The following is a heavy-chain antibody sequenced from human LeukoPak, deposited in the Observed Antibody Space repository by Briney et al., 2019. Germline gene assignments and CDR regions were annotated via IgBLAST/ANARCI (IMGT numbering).Heavy chain of an antibody. Sequence: SVKVSCKASGGTFSSYAISWVRQAPGQGLEWMGRIIPILGIANCAQKFQGRVTITADKSTSTAYMELSSLRSEDTAVYYCASIVVVPAAMGIAAAGTSPFDYWGQGTLVTVSS. D-gene: IGHD2-2*01. V-gene: IGHV1-69*04. CDR3: ASIVVVPAAMGIAAAGTSPFDY. J-gene: IGHJ4*02. CDR2: IIPILGIA. CDR1: GGTFSSYA.